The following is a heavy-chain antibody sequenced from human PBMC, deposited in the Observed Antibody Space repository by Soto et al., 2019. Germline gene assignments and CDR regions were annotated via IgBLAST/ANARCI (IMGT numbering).Heavy chain of an antibody. D-gene: IGHD3-3*01. CDR1: GGSVRSASYY. J-gene: IGHJ5*02. V-gene: IGHV4-61*01. Sequence: SETLSLTCTVSGGSVRSASYYWSWIRQPPGKGLEWIGYIYYSGSTNNNPSLKSRVTISVDTSQNHFSLKLSSVTAADTAVYYCARHDFGVANNWFDPWGQGTLVTVSS. CDR3: ARHDFGVANNWFDP. CDR2: IYYSGST.